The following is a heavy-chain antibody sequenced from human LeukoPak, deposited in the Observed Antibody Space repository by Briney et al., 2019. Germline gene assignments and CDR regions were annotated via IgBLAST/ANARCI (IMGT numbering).Heavy chain of an antibody. CDR2: INPNSGGT. J-gene: IGHJ4*02. CDR3: ARVGCSSTSCYIETIDY. CDR1: GYTFTGYY. D-gene: IGHD2-2*02. Sequence: ASVKVSCKASGYTFTGYYMHWVRQAPGQGLEWMGWINPNSGGTNYAQKFQGRVTMTRDTSISTAYMELSRLRSDDTAVYYCARVGCSSTSCYIETIDYWGQGTLVTVSS. V-gene: IGHV1-2*02.